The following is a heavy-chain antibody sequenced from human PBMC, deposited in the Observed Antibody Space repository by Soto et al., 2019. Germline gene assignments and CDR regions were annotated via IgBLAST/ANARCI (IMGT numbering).Heavy chain of an antibody. CDR1: GHTFRSYA. J-gene: IGHJ5*02. Sequence: ASVKVSCKTSGHTFRSYAMHWVRQAPGQRLEWMGWINVANGNTKYSQKLQGRVSINWDTSASTAYMALRSLRSEDTAVYYCATKTGGWFDPWGQGTLVTVSS. D-gene: IGHD1-1*01. V-gene: IGHV1-3*01. CDR2: INVANGNT. CDR3: ATKTGGWFDP.